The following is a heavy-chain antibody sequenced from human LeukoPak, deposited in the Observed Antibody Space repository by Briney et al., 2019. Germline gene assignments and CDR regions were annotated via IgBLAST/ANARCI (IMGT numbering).Heavy chain of an antibody. D-gene: IGHD2-2*01. J-gene: IGHJ5*01. CDR3: AGDADTINWFFF. V-gene: IGHV4-39*07. Sequence: RASETLSLTCTASSDSFSRRTSYWGWLRQPPGKGLEWIGSISYSGSTSYNPSLKSRVTISVDMSKSQFSLKLTSVTAADTAVYYCAGDADTINWFFFWGQGTLVTVSS. CDR2: ISYSGST. CDR1: SDSFSRRTSY.